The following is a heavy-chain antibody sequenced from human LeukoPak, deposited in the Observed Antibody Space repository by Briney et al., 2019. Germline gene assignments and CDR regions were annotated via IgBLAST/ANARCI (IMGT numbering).Heavy chain of an antibody. CDR3: ARSSPEWELLGYYFDS. Sequence: GGSLRLSCAASGITFSSYWMSWVRQAPGKGLEWVANIKQDGSEKYYVDSVKGRFTISRDNANNSLYLQMNSLRAEDTAVYYCARSSPEWELLGYYFDSWGQGTLVTVSS. D-gene: IGHD3-10*01. CDR2: IKQDGSEK. V-gene: IGHV3-7*01. J-gene: IGHJ4*02. CDR1: GITFSSYW.